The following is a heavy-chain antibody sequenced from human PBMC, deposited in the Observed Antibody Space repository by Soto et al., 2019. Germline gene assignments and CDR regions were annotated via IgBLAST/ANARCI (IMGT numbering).Heavy chain of an antibody. CDR1: GFTVSSNY. Sequence: GGSLRLSCAASGFTVSSNYMSWVRQAPGKGLEWVSVIYSGGSTYYADSVKGRFTISRDNSKNTLYLQMNSLRAEDTAVYYCARDSPSPYGARDVFAICGQGSIVTVSS. D-gene: IGHD4-17*01. J-gene: IGHJ3*02. CDR2: IYSGGST. CDR3: ARDSPSPYGARDVFAI. V-gene: IGHV3-66*01.